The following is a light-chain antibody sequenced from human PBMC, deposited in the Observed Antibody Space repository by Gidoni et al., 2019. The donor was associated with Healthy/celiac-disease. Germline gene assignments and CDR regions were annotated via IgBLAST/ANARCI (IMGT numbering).Light chain of an antibody. CDR1: SSNIGAGYD. CDR3: QSYDSSLSGWV. V-gene: IGLV1-40*01. Sequence: QRVTISFTGSSSNIGAGYDVQWYQQLPGTDPKLLIYGNSNRPAGVPDRFSGSKSGTSASLAITGLQAEDEADYYCQSYDSSLSGWVFGGGTKLTVL. J-gene: IGLJ3*02. CDR2: GNS.